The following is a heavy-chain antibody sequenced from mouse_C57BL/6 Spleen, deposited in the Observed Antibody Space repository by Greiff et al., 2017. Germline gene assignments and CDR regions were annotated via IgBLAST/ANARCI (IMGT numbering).Heavy chain of an antibody. J-gene: IGHJ4*01. D-gene: IGHD2-2*01. CDR1: GYTFTDYY. CDR3: ARVGSYAMDD. Sequence: EVKLMESGPVLVKPGASVKMSCKASGYTFTDYYMNWVKQSHGKSLEWIGVINPYNGGTSYNQTFTGKATLTVDKSSSTAYMELNSLTSEDSAVYYCARVGSYAMDDWGQGTSVTGSA. V-gene: IGHV1-19*01. CDR2: INPYNGGT.